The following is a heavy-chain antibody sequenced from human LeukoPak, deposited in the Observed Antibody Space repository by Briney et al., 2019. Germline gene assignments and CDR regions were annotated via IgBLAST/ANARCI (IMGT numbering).Heavy chain of an antibody. D-gene: IGHD3-10*01. Sequence: GGSLRLSCTASGFTFGDYAMSWFRQAPGKGLEWVGFIRSKAYGGTTEYAASVKGRFTISRDDSKSIAYLQMNSLKTEDTAVYYCTRAMVRGVIMLRPDYWGQGTLVTVSS. V-gene: IGHV3-49*03. CDR2: IRSKAYGGTT. J-gene: IGHJ4*02. CDR3: TRAMVRGVIMLRPDY. CDR1: GFTFGDYA.